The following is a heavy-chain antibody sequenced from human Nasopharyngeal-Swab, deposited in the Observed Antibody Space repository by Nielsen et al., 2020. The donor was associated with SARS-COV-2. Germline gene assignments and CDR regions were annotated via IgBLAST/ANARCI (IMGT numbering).Heavy chain of an antibody. D-gene: IGHD3-9*01. V-gene: IGHV3-23*01. J-gene: IGHJ2*01. CDR2: VSPGGRTS. Sequence: GGSLRLDCAASGCTFNNYAMDWVRQAPGKGLEWVSIVSPGGRTSYSADSVRGRFTISRDYSRKTLFLQMTTVRVDDTAVYFCAKCSAWARDWRTSWYFTFWGRGTLVTVSS. CDR1: GCTFNNYA. CDR3: AKCSAWARDWRTSWYFTF.